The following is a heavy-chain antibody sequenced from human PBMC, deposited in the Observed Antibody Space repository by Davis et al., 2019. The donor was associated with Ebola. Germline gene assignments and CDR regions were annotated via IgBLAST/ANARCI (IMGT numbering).Heavy chain of an antibody. CDR3: ARHEIILTGYTFDY. CDR2: IYHSGST. D-gene: IGHD3-9*01. J-gene: IGHJ4*02. V-gene: IGHV4-4*02. Sequence: SETLSLTCTVSGGSISSSNWWSWVRQPPGKGLEWIGEIYHSGSTNYNPSLKSRVTISVDTSKNQFSLKLSSVTAADTAVYYCARHEIILTGYTFDYWGQGTLVTVSS. CDR1: GGSISSSNW.